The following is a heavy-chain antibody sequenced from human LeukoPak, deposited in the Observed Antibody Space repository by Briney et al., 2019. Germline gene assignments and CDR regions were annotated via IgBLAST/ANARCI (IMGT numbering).Heavy chain of an antibody. Sequence: ASVRVSCKASGYTFSNFGINWVRQAPGQGLEWMGWISGNNDNPNYGQKFQGRFTVTTDSFTNTAYMELRNLRFDDTAVYYCARDGTSTDDYWGQGTLVTVSS. CDR2: ISGNNDNP. CDR3: ARDGTSTDDY. V-gene: IGHV1-18*01. CDR1: GYTFSNFG. D-gene: IGHD2-2*01. J-gene: IGHJ4*02.